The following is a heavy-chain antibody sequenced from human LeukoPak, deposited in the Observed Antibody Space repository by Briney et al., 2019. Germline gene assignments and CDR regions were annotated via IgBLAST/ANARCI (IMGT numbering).Heavy chain of an antibody. D-gene: IGHD1-26*01. CDR3: ARRGTYFGGFDY. CDR2: ISGSGDTT. V-gene: IGHV3-23*01. CDR1: GFTFSNND. Sequence: PGGSLRLSCAASGFTFSNNDMSGVRQAPGKGVEWVSGISGSGDTTNYGDSVKGRFTISRDNSKNRLYLQMNSLRVEDTAVYYCARRGTYFGGFDYWGQGTLVTVPS. J-gene: IGHJ4*02.